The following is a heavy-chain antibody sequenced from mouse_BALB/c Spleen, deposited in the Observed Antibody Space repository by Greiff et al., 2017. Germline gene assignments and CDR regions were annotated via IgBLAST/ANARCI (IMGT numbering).Heavy chain of an antibody. CDR3: ARRMSYYGNDVDAMDY. V-gene: IGHV1S34*01. J-gene: IGHJ4*01. D-gene: IGHD2-12*01. CDR1: GYSFTGYY. Sequence: LVKTGASVKISCKASGYSFTGYYMHWVKQSHGKSLEWIGYISCYNGATSYNQKFKGKATFTVDTSSSTAYMQFNSLTSEDSAVYYCARRMSYYGNDVDAMDYWGQGTSVTVSS. CDR2: ISCYNGAT.